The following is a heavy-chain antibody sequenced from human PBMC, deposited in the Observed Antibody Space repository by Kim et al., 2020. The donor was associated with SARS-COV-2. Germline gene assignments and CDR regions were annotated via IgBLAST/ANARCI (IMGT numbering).Heavy chain of an antibody. D-gene: IGHD1-20*01. CDR2: ISSSSSYI. Sequence: GGSLRLSCAASGFTFSSYSMNWVRQAPGKGLEWVSSISSSSSYIYYADSVKGRFTISRDNAKNSLYLQMNSLRAEDTAVYYCARDLASYNWNSPPPGFVDYWGQGTLVTVSS. CDR1: GFTFSSYS. J-gene: IGHJ4*02. CDR3: ARDLASYNWNSPPPGFVDY. V-gene: IGHV3-21*01.